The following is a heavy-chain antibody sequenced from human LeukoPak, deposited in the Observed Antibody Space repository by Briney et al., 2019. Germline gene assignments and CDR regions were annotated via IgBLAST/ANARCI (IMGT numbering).Heavy chain of an antibody. V-gene: IGHV3-23*01. Sequence: GGSLRLSCAASGFTFSSYAMSWVRQAPGKGLEWVSAISGSGGSAYYADSVKGRFTISRDNSKNTLYLQMNSLRAEDTAVYYCAKGHEQQLALSDYWGQGTLVTVSS. J-gene: IGHJ4*02. CDR1: GFTFSSYA. CDR3: AKGHEQQLALSDY. CDR2: ISGSGGSA. D-gene: IGHD6-13*01.